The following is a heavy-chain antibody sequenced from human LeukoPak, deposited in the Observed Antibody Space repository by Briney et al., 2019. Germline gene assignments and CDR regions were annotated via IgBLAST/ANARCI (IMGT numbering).Heavy chain of an antibody. D-gene: IGHD4-17*01. J-gene: IGHJ4*02. V-gene: IGHV3-23*01. Sequence: GGSLRLSCAASGFTFNSYAMSRVRQAPGKGPEWVSTIYYAGGDTYYADSVKGRFTVSRDNINNALHLQMDSLRVEDTAVYYCAKDHGAAVVPRRFDYWGRGTLVTVSS. CDR1: GFTFNSYA. CDR2: IYYAGGDT. CDR3: AKDHGAAVVPRRFDY.